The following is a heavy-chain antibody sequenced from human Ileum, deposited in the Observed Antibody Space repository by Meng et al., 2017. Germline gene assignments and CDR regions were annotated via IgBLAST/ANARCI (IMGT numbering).Heavy chain of an antibody. Sequence: SETLSLTCAVSGDSISSSNWWNWVRQPPGKGLEWIGDIFHTGSTNYNPSLKSRVTISADKSKNQFSLKLSSVTAADTAVYYCATNKNKKIDYWGQGTLVTVSS. CDR2: IFHTGST. V-gene: IGHV4-4*02. CDR3: ATNKNKKIDY. J-gene: IGHJ4*02. CDR1: GDSISSSNW. D-gene: IGHD2/OR15-2a*01.